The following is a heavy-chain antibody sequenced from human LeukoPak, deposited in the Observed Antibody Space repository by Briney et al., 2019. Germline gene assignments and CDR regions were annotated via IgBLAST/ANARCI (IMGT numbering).Heavy chain of an antibody. D-gene: IGHD6-6*01. CDR2: INPNNGDT. Sequence: ASVKVSCKSSGYTFTGYYMPWVRQAPGQGLEWMGWINPNNGDTKFAQNFQGRVTLTRDMSITTAYMEINRLRSDDTAVYYCARDQIAAPDHFDYWGQGTVVIVST. CDR1: GYTFTGYY. CDR3: ARDQIAAPDHFDY. V-gene: IGHV1-2*02. J-gene: IGHJ4*02.